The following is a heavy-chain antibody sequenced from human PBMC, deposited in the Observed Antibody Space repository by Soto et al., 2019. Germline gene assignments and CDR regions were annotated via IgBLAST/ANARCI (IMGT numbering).Heavy chain of an antibody. CDR3: AKDLVTVTTGWVYYYYGMDV. CDR2: ISYDGSNK. V-gene: IGHV3-30*18. D-gene: IGHD4-17*01. Sequence: GGSLRLSCAASGFTFSSYGMHWVRQAPGKGLEWVAVISYDGSNKYYADSVKGRFTISRDNSKNTLYLQMNSLRAEDTAVYYCAKDLVTVTTGWVYYYYGMDVWGQGTTVTVSS. CDR1: GFTFSSYG. J-gene: IGHJ6*02.